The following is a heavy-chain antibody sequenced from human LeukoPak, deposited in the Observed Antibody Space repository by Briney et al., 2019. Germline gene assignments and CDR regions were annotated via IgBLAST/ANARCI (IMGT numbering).Heavy chain of an antibody. J-gene: IGHJ5*02. Sequence: SETLSLTCTVSGGSISGYYWSWIRQPPGKGLEWIGYIYYTGNTSYNPSLKSRVAISVDTSKNQLSLKLSSVTAADTAVYYCARGNSNDHLAWFGPWGQGTLVSVSS. CDR3: ARGNSNDHLAWFGP. CDR1: GGSISGYY. V-gene: IGHV4-59*01. D-gene: IGHD2/OR15-2a*01. CDR2: IYYTGNT.